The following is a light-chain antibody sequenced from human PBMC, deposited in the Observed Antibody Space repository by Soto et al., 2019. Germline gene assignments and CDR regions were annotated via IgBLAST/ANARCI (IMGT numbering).Light chain of an antibody. J-gene: IGKJ1*01. Sequence: EVVLTQSPVTLSLSPGERATLSCRASQSFRGLLAWYQQKPGQAPRLLIYGASTRATGIPARFSGSGSGTEFTLIISSLQSEDSAVYYCQQYNSWLWTFGQGTKVDI. V-gene: IGKV3-15*01. CDR2: GAS. CDR3: QQYNSWLWT. CDR1: QSFRGL.